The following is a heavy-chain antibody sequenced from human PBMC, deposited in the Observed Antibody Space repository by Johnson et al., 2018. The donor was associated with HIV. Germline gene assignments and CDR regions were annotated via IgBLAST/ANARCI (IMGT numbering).Heavy chain of an antibody. CDR3: ARGALQRGSSSSHAFDI. Sequence: QVQLVESGGGVVQPGGSLRLSCAASGFTFSNAWMSWVRQAPGKGLEWVAVISYDGSNKYYADSVKGRFTISRDNSKNTLYLQMNSLRAEDTAVYYCARGALQRGSSSSHAFDIWGQGTMVTVSS. J-gene: IGHJ3*02. CDR2: ISYDGSNK. CDR1: GFTFSNAW. V-gene: IGHV3-30-3*01. D-gene: IGHD6-6*01.